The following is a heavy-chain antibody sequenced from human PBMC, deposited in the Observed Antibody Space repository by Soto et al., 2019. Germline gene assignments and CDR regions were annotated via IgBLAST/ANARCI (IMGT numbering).Heavy chain of an antibody. CDR3: ARDPRYCSSTSCPGDYYYYYMDV. CDR1: GYTFTSYG. J-gene: IGHJ6*03. V-gene: IGHV1-18*01. D-gene: IGHD2-2*01. Sequence: QVQLVQSGAEVKKPGASVKVSCKASGYTFTSYGISWVRQAPGQGLEWMGWISAYNGNINYAQKLQGRVTMTTDTSTSTAYMELRSLRSDDTAVYYCARDPRYCSSTSCPGDYYYYYMDVWGKGTTVTVSS. CDR2: ISAYNGNI.